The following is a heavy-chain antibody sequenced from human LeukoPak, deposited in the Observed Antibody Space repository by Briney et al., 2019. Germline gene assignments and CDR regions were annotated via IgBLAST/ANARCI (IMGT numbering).Heavy chain of an antibody. D-gene: IGHD5-12*01. CDR3: ARTDRQYSGGTEDY. CDR1: RFTFSGYS. J-gene: IGHJ4*02. CDR2: ISSSSSYI. V-gene: IGHV3-21*01. Sequence: GGSLRLSCAASRFTFSGYSMNWVRQAPGKGLEWVSSISSSSSYIYYADSVKGRFTISRDNVKNSLYLQMNSPRAEDTAVYYCARTDRQYSGGTEDYWGQGTLVTVSS.